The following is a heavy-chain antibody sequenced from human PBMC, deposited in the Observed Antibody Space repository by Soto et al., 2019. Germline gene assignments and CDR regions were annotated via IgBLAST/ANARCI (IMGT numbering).Heavy chain of an antibody. V-gene: IGHV3-23*01. CDR3: AKALQWLEGGMDV. D-gene: IGHD6-19*01. J-gene: IGHJ6*02. CDR1: GVTLSSYS. Sequence: GGALRLSCAASGVTLSSYSKSWGRQAPGKGVEWVSAISGSGGSTYYADSVKGRFTISRDNSKNTLYLQMNSLRAEDTAVYYCAKALQWLEGGMDVWGQGTTVTVSS. CDR2: ISGSGGST.